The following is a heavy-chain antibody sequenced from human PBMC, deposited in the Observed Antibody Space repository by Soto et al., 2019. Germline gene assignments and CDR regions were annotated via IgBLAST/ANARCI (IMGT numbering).Heavy chain of an antibody. V-gene: IGHV4-59*01. CDR1: GCSISSYY. CDR3: AREGGCGGDCYGFWFDP. J-gene: IGHJ5*02. Sequence: SETLSLSCPVSGCSISSYYWSWIRQPPGKGLEWIGYIYYSGSTNYNPSLKSRVTISVDTSKNQFSLKLSSVTAADTAVYYCAREGGCGGDCYGFWFDPWGQGTLVTVSS. CDR2: IYYSGST. D-gene: IGHD2-21*02.